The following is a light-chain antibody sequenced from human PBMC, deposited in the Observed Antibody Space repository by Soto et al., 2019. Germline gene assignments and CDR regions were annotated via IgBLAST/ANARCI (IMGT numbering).Light chain of an antibody. J-gene: IGKJ4*01. CDR3: QQYNSYPLT. Sequence: DIQMTQSPTTLSASVGDRVTITCRASHSLIKWLAWYQQKPGKAPKLLIYKASSLESGVPSRFSGSGSGTEFTLTISSLQPDDFATYYCQQYNSYPLTFGGGTKVDIK. CDR1: HSLIKW. CDR2: KAS. V-gene: IGKV1-5*03.